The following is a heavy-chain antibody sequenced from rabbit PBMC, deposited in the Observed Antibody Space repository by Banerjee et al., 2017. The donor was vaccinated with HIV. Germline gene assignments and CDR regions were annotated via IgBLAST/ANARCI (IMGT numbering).Heavy chain of an antibody. D-gene: IGHD7-1*01. V-gene: IGHV1S45*01. Sequence: QEQLEESGGDLVKPEGSLTLTCTASGFSFSSYGVSWVRQAPGKGLEWNGYIDPIFDNTYYASWVNGRFTISETSSTTVTLQMTSLTAADTATYFCASTYSINGGWAVWGLWGQGTLVTVS. J-gene: IGHJ4*01. CDR2: IDPIFDNT. CDR3: ASTYSINGGWAVWGL. CDR1: GFSFSSYG.